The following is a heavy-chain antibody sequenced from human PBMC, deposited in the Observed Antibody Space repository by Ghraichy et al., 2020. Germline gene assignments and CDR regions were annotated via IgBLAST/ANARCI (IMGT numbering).Heavy chain of an antibody. CDR3: ARPISSSYHHDFEA. CDR2: IWYDGSKK. J-gene: IGHJ1*01. Sequence: WVAVIWYDGSKKHYADSVKGRFTISRDDSKNTLYLQMNSLRDEDTAVYYCARPISSSYHHDFEACGQGNL. D-gene: IGHD6-6*01. V-gene: IGHV3-33*03.